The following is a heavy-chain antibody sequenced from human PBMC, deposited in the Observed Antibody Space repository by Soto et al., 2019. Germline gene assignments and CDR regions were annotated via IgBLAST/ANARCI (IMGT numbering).Heavy chain of an antibody. CDR1: GFTFSNYA. J-gene: IGHJ4*02. V-gene: IGHV3-23*01. CDR3: ATRNFLYSRGYYYYYYLDV. Sequence: PGGSLRLSCAASGFTFSNYAMSWVRQAPGKGLEWVSGISNSGGTTYYADSVKGRFTISRDNSKNALYLQMNSLRAEDTAVYYCATRNFLYSRGYYYYYYLDVWGQGILVNVLS. CDR2: ISNSGGTT. D-gene: IGHD3-22*01.